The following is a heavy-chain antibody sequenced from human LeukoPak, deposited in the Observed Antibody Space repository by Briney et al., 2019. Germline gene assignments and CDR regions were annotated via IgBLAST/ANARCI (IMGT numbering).Heavy chain of an antibody. J-gene: IGHJ3*02. CDR1: GFTVSNNY. CDR3: ARDSRQDYYDSSGYLWFAFDI. V-gene: IGHV3-53*01. D-gene: IGHD3-22*01. CDR2: IYSGGST. Sequence: GGSLRLSCAASGFTVSNNYMSWVRQAPGKGLEWGSVIYSGGSTYYADSVKGRFTISRDNSKNTLYLQMNSLRAEDTAGYYCARDSRQDYYDSSGYLWFAFDIWGQGTMVTVSS.